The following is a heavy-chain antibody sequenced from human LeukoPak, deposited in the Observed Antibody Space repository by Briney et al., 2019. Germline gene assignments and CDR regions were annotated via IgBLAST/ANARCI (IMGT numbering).Heavy chain of an antibody. J-gene: IGHJ4*02. D-gene: IGHD6-6*01. V-gene: IGHV3-74*01. CDR3: ARDSVQRPYFDY. Sequence: GGSLRLSCAASGFTFSSYWMHWVRQAPGKGLVWVSRIDSDGSSTSYADSVKGRFTISRDNAKNTLYLQMNSLRAEDTAVYYCARDSVQRPYFDYWGQGTLVTVSS. CDR1: GFTFSSYW. CDR2: IDSDGSST.